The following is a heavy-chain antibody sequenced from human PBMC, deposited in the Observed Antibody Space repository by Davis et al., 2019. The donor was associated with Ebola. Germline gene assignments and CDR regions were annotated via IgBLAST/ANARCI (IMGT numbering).Heavy chain of an antibody. Sequence: GESLKISCAASGFTFSLFAMHWVRQAPGKGLEWVAVVSYDGRHKYYADSVKGRFTISRDNSKNTLYLQMNSLRAEDTAVYYCAKGLVVVAANFDYWGQGTLVTVSS. J-gene: IGHJ4*02. CDR2: VSYDGRHK. CDR1: GFTFSLFA. V-gene: IGHV3-30*04. CDR3: AKGLVVVAANFDY. D-gene: IGHD2-15*01.